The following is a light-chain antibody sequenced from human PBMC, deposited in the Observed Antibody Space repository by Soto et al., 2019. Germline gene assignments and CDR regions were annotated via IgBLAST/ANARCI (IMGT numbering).Light chain of an antibody. V-gene: IGLV2-11*01. CDR2: DVS. Sequence: QSPLTRPRSVSGSPGQSVTISCTGTSSDVGGYNYVSWYQQHPGKAPKLMIYDVSKRPSGVPDRFSGSKSGNTASLTISGLQAEDEADYYCCSYAGSYTLGVFGGGTKLTVL. J-gene: IGLJ2*01. CDR3: CSYAGSYTLGV. CDR1: SSDVGGYNY.